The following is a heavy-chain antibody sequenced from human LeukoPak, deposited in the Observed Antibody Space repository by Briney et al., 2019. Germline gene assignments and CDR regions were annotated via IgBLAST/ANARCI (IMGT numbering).Heavy chain of an antibody. CDR3: EKDSHLDV. CDR1: GGSISGTDLY. Sequence: TTSGTLSLTCTVSGGSISGTDLYWGWIRQLPGKGLEWIGNIHSSGNSFCNPSLKSRVTISVDTSKNQFSLRLSSVTAADTAVYYCEKDSHLDVWGQGTTVTVSS. CDR2: IHSSGNS. V-gene: IGHV4-39*01. J-gene: IGHJ6*02. D-gene: IGHD2-15*01.